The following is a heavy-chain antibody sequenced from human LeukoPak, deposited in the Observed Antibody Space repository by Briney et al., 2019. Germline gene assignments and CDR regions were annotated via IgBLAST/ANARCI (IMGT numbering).Heavy chain of an antibody. Sequence: GGSLRLSCAASGFTFSSYWMSWVRQAPGKGLEWVANIKQDGSEKYYVDSVKGRFTISRDNSKNTLYLQMNSLRVEDTAVYYCAKARTRGYSYGSFDYWGQGTLVTVSS. CDR3: AKARTRGYSYGSFDY. D-gene: IGHD5-18*01. CDR2: IKQDGSEK. CDR1: GFTFSSYW. V-gene: IGHV3-7*01. J-gene: IGHJ4*02.